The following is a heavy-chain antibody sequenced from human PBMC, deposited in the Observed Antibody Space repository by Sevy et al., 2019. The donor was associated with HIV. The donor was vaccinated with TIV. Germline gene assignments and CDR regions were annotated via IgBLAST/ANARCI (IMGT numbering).Heavy chain of an antibody. CDR2: IGSSHSNR. D-gene: IGHD1-20*01. CDR1: GFRFSDFY. Sequence: GGSLRLSCAASGFRFSDFYMTWVRQAPGKGLEWIAYIGSSHSNRYYADSVKGRVTISRDNAKNSVYLQINSLNAEDTAMYYCATATVYRIYDVYWGQGTLVTVSS. J-gene: IGHJ4*02. CDR3: ATATVYRIYDVY. V-gene: IGHV3-11*01.